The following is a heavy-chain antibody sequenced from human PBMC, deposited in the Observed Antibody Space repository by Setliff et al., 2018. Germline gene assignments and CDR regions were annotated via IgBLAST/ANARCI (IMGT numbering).Heavy chain of an antibody. CDR1: GGSISSSSYY. V-gene: IGHV4-39*01. D-gene: IGHD3-22*01. J-gene: IGHJ5*02. Sequence: SETLSLTCTVSGGSISSSSYYWGWIRQPPGKGLEWIGSIYYSGSTYYNPSLKSRVTISVDTSKNQFSLKLSSVTAADTAVYYCARLGSARYNSSGYYPDNWFDPWGQGTLVTVSS. CDR2: IYYSGST. CDR3: ARLGSARYNSSGYYPDNWFDP.